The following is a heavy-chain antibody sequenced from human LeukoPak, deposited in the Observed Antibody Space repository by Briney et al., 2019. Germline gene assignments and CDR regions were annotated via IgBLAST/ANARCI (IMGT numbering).Heavy chain of an antibody. D-gene: IGHD6-19*01. J-gene: IGHJ4*02. Sequence: KLSETLSLTCTVSGGSISSYYWSWIRQPPGKGLEWIGYIYYSGSTNYNPSLKSRVTISVDTSKNQFSLKLSSVTAADTAVYFCAREEGSGWFDYWGQGTLVTLSS. CDR2: IYYSGST. CDR3: AREEGSGWFDY. CDR1: GGSISSYY. V-gene: IGHV4-59*01.